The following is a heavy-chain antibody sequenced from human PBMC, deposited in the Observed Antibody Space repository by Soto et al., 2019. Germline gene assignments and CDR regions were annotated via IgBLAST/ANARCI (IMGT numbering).Heavy chain of an antibody. D-gene: IGHD5-12*01. CDR3: ANVIFPEARDGYNYYYYGMDV. CDR1: GFTFDDYT. CDR2: IIWDGGST. J-gene: IGHJ6*02. V-gene: IGHV3-43*01. Sequence: PGGSLRLSCAASGFTFDDYTMHWVRQAPGKGLEWVSLIIWDGGSTYYADSVKGRFTISRDNSKNSLYLQMNSLRTEDTALYYCANVIFPEARDGYNYYYYGMDVWGQGTTVTVSS.